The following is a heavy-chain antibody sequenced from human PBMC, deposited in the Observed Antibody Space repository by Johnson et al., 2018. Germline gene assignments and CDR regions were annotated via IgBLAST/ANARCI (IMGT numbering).Heavy chain of an antibody. Sequence: QVQLQQWGAGLLKPSETLSLTCAVYGGSFSGYYWSWIRQPPGKGLEWIGEINHSGSTNYNPSLKSRVTISVDTSKNQFSLKLSSVTAADTAVYYCARLRRITSFGVAKYMDVWGKGTTVTVS. CDR1: GGSFSGYY. V-gene: IGHV4-34*01. CDR2: INHSGST. D-gene: IGHD3-3*01. J-gene: IGHJ6*03. CDR3: ARLRRITSFGVAKYMDV.